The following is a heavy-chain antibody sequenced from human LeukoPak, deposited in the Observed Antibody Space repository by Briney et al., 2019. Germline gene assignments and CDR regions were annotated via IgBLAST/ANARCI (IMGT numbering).Heavy chain of an antibody. CDR2: IYPADSDI. CDR1: GYSINNYW. CDR3: ARQEYCSGASCYTWFDP. D-gene: IGHD2-15*01. J-gene: IGHJ5*02. Sequence: PGESLKISCKGSGYSINNYWIAWVRQMPGKGLEWMGIIYPADSDIRYSPSFQGQVTISADKSISTAYLQRNSLKASDTAMYYCARQEYCSGASCYTWFDPWGQGTLVTVSS. V-gene: IGHV5-51*01.